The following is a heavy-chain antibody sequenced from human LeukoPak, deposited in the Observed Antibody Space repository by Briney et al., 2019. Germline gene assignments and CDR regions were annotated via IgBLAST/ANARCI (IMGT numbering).Heavy chain of an antibody. V-gene: IGHV4-34*01. CDR3: ARAASIVVVPAAMGRYFDY. J-gene: IGHJ4*02. CDR2: INHSGST. D-gene: IGHD2-2*01. Sequence: SGTLSLTWAVYGGSFSGYYGSWIRPPPGKGLGGIGEINHSGSTNYNPSLKSRVTISVETSKNQFSLKLSSVTAADTAVYYCARAASIVVVPAAMGRYFDYWGQGTLVTVSS. CDR1: GGSFSGYY.